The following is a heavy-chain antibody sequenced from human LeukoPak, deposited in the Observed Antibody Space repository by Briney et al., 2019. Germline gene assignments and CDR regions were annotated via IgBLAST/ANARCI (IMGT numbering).Heavy chain of an antibody. CDR2: IYYSGST. J-gene: IGHJ5*02. Sequence: SETLSLTCTVSGRSISSYYWSWIRQPPGKGLEWIGYIYYSGSTNYNPSLKSRVTISVDTSKNQFSLKLSSVTAADTAVYYCARDLRGRNWFDPWGQGTLVTVSS. CDR1: GRSISSYY. CDR3: ARDLRGRNWFDP. V-gene: IGHV4-59*01.